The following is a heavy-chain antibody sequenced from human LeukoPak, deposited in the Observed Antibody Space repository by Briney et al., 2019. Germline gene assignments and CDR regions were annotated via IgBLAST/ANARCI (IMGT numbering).Heavy chain of an antibody. CDR2: IKQDGSEK. CDR1: GFTLSSCG. J-gene: IGHJ4*02. D-gene: IGHD1-14*01. CDR3: ARNQRRLDY. Sequence: GTSLRLSCAASGFTLSSCGMHWVRQAPGKGLEWVANIKQDGSEKYYVDSVKGRFTISRDNAKNSLYLQVNSLRAEGTAVYYCARNQRRLDYWGQGTLVTVSS. V-gene: IGHV3-7*01.